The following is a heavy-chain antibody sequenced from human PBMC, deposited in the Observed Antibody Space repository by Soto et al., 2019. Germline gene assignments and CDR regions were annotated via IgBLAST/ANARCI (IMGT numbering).Heavy chain of an antibody. Sequence: TPETLSITCSVSGCSISSGDYSWSWIRPPPGKGLEWIGYIYYSGSTYYNPSLKSRVTISVDTSKNQFSLKLSSVTAADTAVYYCAKVICYGDPLYCYYGMDVWGQGTTVTVSS. V-gene: IGHV4-30-4*01. CDR3: AKVICYGDPLYCYYGMDV. D-gene: IGHD4-17*01. CDR1: GCSISSGDYS. J-gene: IGHJ6*02. CDR2: IYYSGST.